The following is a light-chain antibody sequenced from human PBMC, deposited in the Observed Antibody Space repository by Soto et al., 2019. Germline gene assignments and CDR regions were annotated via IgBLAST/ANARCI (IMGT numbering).Light chain of an antibody. Sequence: IVMTQSPVTLSLSPGERVTLSCRASQSVSSNLAWYQQKPGQAPILLIYGAFTRATGIPARFSGSGSGPEFTLTISRLEPEEFAVYYCQQYGSSGTFGQGTKVDI. V-gene: IGKV3-15*01. CDR2: GAF. CDR3: QQYGSSGT. J-gene: IGKJ1*01. CDR1: QSVSSN.